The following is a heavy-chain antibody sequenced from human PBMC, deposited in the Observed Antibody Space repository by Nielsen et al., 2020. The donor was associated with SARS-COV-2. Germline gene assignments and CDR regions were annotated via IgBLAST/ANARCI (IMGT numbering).Heavy chain of an antibody. D-gene: IGHD6-13*01. CDR1: GYSFSNQW. CDR2: IYPGDSDT. Sequence: GESLKISCQGSGYSFSNQWMGWVRQMPGKGLEWMGIIYPGDSDTRYSPSFQGQVTMSFDKSSTTAYLQWSSLKASDTAVYYCASAGVRQQVAFDFDSWGQGTMVTVSS. CDR3: ASAGVRQQVAFDFDS. V-gene: IGHV5-51*01. J-gene: IGHJ4*02.